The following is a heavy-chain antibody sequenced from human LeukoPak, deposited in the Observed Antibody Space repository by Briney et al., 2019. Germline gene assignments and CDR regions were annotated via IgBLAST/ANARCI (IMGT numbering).Heavy chain of an antibody. D-gene: IGHD3-10*01. CDR1: GFTFSSYA. CDR3: AKAPCPRGNMVRGGPT. V-gene: IGHV3-23*01. CDR2: ISGSGGST. J-gene: IGHJ5*02. Sequence: GGSLRLSCAASGFTFSSYAMSWVRQAPGKGLEWVSAISGSGGSTYYADSVKGRLTISRDNSKNTLYLQMNSLRAEDTAVYYCAKAPCPRGNMVRGGPTWGQGTLVTVSS.